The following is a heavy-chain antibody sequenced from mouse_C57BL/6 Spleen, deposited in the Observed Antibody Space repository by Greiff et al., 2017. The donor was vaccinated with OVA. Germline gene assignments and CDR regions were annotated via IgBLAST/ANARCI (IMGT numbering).Heavy chain of an antibody. CDR2: INPGSGGT. D-gene: IGHD2-4*01. J-gene: IGHJ3*01. CDR1: GYAFTNYL. CDR3: ARTRDYDEEFAY. Sequence: VQLQQSGAELVRPGTSVKVSCKASGYAFTNYLIEWVQQRPGQGLEWIGVINPGSGGTNYNEKFKGKATLTADKSSSTAYMQLSSLTSEDSAVYFCARTRDYDEEFAYWGQGTLVTVSA. V-gene: IGHV1-54*01.